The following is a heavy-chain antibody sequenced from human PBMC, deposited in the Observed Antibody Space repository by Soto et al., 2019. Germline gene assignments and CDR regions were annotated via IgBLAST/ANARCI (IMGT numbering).Heavy chain of an antibody. Sequence: PSETLSLTCAVYGGSFSGYYWSWIRQPPGKGLEWIGEINHSGSTNYTPSLKSRVTISVDTSKNQFSLKLSSVTAADTAVYYCARVTSYYDSLSGPTVFYYGMDVLGQGTTVTVSS. V-gene: IGHV4-34*01. J-gene: IGHJ6*02. CDR2: INHSGST. CDR1: GGSFSGYY. D-gene: IGHD3-3*01. CDR3: ARVTSYYDSLSGPTVFYYGMDV.